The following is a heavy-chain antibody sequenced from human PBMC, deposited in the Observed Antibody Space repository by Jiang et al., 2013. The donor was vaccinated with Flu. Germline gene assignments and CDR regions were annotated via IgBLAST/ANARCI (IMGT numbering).Heavy chain of an antibody. CDR2: IYYSGST. V-gene: IGHV4-39*01. J-gene: IGHJ2*01. Sequence: LLKPSETLSLTCTVSGGSISSSSYYWGWIRQPPGKGLEWIGSIYYSGSTYYNPSLKSRVTISVDTSKNQFSLKLSSVTAADTAVYYCARQAHSSGWYFDLWGRGTLVTVSS. CDR3: ARQAHSSGWYFDL. D-gene: IGHD6-19*01. CDR1: GGSISSSSYY.